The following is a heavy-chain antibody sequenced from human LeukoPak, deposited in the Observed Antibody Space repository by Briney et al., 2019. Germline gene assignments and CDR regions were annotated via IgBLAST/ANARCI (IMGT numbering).Heavy chain of an antibody. D-gene: IGHD4-11*01. J-gene: IGHJ6*02. CDR1: GFTFSDYY. CDR3: ARAPHYSHYGPYYYGMDV. CDR2: ISSSSSYT. V-gene: IGHV3-11*06. Sequence: PGGSLRLSCAASGFTFSDYYMSWIRQAPGKGLEWVSYISSSSSYTNYADSVKGRFTISRDNAKNSLYLQMNSLRAEDTAVYYCARAPHYSHYGPYYYGMDVWGQGTTVTVSS.